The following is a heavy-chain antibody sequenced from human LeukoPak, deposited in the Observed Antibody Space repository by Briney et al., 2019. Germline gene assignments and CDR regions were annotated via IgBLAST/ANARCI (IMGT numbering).Heavy chain of an antibody. V-gene: IGHV3-7*01. J-gene: IGHJ3*02. D-gene: IGHD3-22*01. Sequence: GGSLRLSCAASGFTFSSYWMSWVRQAPGKGLEWVANIKQDGSAKYYVDSVKGRFTISRDNAKNSLYLQMNSLRAEDTAVYYCARDENTPLGYYYDSSGLTDDAFDIWGQGTMVTVSS. CDR2: IKQDGSAK. CDR1: GFTFSSYW. CDR3: ARDENTPLGYYYDSSGLTDDAFDI.